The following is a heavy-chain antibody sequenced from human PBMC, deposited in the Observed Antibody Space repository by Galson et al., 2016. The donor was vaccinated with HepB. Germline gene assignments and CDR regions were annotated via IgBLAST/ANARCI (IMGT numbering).Heavy chain of an antibody. CDR1: GYTFTTYY. Sequence: SVKVSCKASGYTFTTYYMYWVRQAPGQGLEWMGLINPSGGSTSYAQKFQGRLTMTRDTSTSAVYMDLSSLRSEDTAVYYCARGKVTIRAGYYYYGMDVWGQGTTVTVSS. J-gene: IGHJ6*02. CDR2: INPSGGST. CDR3: ARGKVTIRAGYYYYGMDV. D-gene: IGHD2-21*02. V-gene: IGHV1-46*01.